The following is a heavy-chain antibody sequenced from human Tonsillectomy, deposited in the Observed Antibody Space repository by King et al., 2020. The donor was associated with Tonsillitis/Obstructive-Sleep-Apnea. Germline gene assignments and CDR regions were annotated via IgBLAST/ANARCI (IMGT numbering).Heavy chain of an antibody. Sequence: QLVQSGAEVKKPGSSVKVSCKASGGTFSSFAIRWVRQAPGQGLEWMGGIIPIFGTAKYAQKFQGRVTITADESTSTAYMELSSLRSEDTAVYYCARAFYDGSGYYYSYFDYWGQGTPVTVSS. CDR3: ARAFYDGSGYYYSYFDY. J-gene: IGHJ4*02. V-gene: IGHV1-69*01. D-gene: IGHD3-22*01. CDR2: IIPIFGTA. CDR1: GGTFSSFA.